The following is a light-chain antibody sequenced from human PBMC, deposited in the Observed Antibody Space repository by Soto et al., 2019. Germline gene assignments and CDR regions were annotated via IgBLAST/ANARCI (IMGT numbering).Light chain of an antibody. Sequence: EIVLTQSPATLSLSPWERATLSCRASQSDSTFLAWYQHKPGQAPRLLIYDASNRATGIPDRFRGSGSGTDFTLTISSLEPEDFALYYCQQGTDWPPGTFGQGTKVEIK. J-gene: IGKJ1*01. CDR3: QQGTDWPPGT. CDR2: DAS. V-gene: IGKV3-11*01. CDR1: QSDSTF.